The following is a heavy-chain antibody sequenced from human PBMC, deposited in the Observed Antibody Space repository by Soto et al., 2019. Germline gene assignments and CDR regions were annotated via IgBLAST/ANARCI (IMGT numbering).Heavy chain of an antibody. V-gene: IGHV4-31*03. J-gene: IGHJ5*02. CDR1: GGSISSGGYY. CDR2: IYYSGST. CDR3: ARVTYPRGYSYGNWFDP. Sequence: SETLSLTCTVSGGSISSGGYYWSWIRQHPGKSLERIGYIYYSGSTYYNPSLKSRVTISVDTSKDQFSLKLSSVTAADTAMYYCARVTYPRGYSYGNWFDPWGQGTLVTVSS. D-gene: IGHD5-18*01.